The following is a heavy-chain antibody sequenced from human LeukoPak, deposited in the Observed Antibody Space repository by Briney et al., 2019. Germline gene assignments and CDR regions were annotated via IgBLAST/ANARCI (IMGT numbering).Heavy chain of an antibody. V-gene: IGHV1-2*06. J-gene: IGHJ4*02. CDR3: ARAGIAAAGVLFDY. CDR1: GYTFTGYY. CDR2: INPNSGGT. Sequence: ASVTVSCTASGYTFTGYYMHWVRQAPGQGLEWMGRINPNSGGTNYAQKFQGRVTMTRDTSISTAYMELSRLRSDDTAVYYCARAGIAAAGVLFDYWGQGTLVTVSS. D-gene: IGHD6-13*01.